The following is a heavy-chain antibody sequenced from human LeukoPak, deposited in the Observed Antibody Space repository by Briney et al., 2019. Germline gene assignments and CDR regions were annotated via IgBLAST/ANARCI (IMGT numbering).Heavy chain of an antibody. Sequence: PGGSLRLSCAASGFTFEDYGMSWVRHGPGKGLEWVSGINWNGISTSYVDSVKGRFTISRDNAKNSLYLHMSSLRAEDTALYYCARALSNYVDYHYYYYMDVWGKGTTVTVSS. CDR2: INWNGIST. D-gene: IGHD4-11*01. J-gene: IGHJ6*03. CDR1: GFTFEDYG. CDR3: ARALSNYVDYHYYYYMDV. V-gene: IGHV3-20*04.